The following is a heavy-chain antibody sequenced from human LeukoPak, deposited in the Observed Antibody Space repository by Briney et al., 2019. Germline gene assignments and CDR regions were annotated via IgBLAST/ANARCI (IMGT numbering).Heavy chain of an antibody. V-gene: IGHV1-2*04. D-gene: IGHD3-10*01. Sequence: ASVKVSCKVSGYTLAQLSMHWVRQAPGQGLEWMGWINPNSGGTNYAQKFQAWVTMTRDTSISTAYMEMSRLRSDDTAVYYCARSRTRVGSGSYWERDFDYWGQGTLVTVSS. CDR2: INPNSGGT. CDR1: GYTLAQLS. J-gene: IGHJ4*02. CDR3: ARSRTRVGSGSYWERDFDY.